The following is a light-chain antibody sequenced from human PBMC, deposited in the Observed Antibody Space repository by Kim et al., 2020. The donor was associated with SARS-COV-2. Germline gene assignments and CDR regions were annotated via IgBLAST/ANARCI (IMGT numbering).Light chain of an antibody. CDR3: AAWDDSLYGRV. J-gene: IGLJ3*02. CDR2: GND. Sequence: GQWVSLSCSGSASNIVSYPVLLYQQVPGTAPKLLIYGNDQRPSGVPDRFSGSKSGTSASLAISGLQSEDEADYFCAAWDDSLYGRVFGGGTQLTVL. CDR1: ASNIVSYP. V-gene: IGLV1-44*01.